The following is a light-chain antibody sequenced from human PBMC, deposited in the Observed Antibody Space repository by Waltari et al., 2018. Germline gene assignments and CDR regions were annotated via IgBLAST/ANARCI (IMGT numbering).Light chain of an antibody. CDR1: KLGYKY. J-gene: IGLJ1*01. CDR3: QAWDSSTNYV. V-gene: IGLV3-1*01. CDR2: QDT. Sequence: SYELTQPPSVSVSPGQTASITCSGDKLGYKYACWYQQKPRQAPVLVIYQDTKRPSGIPERFSGSKSGNTATLTISGTQAMDEADYYCQAWDSSTNYVFGTGTKVTVL.